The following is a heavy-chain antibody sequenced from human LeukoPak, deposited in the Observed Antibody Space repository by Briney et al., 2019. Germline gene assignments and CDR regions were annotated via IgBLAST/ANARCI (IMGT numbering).Heavy chain of an antibody. V-gene: IGHV3-7*03. D-gene: IGHD2-21*02. CDR2: IKQDGSEK. CDR3: ARGPPTLYCADDCYPFDY. J-gene: IGHJ4*02. CDR1: GFAFSSYW. Sequence: GGSLRLSCAASGFAFSSYWMSWVRQTPGKGLEWVANIKQDGSEKYYVDSVKGRFTISRDNSKNTLYLQMNSLRAEDTAVYYCARGPPTLYCADDCYPFDYWGQGTLVTVSS.